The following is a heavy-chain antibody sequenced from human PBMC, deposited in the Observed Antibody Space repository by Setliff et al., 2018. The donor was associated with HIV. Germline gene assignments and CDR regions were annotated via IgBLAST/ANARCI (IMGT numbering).Heavy chain of an antibody. CDR3: ARDYQRDYYDSSGYPFGC. D-gene: IGHD3-22*01. Sequence: GGSLRLSCAASGFTFSSYSMNWVRQAPGKGLEWVSSISSSSSYIYYADSVKGRFTISRDNAKNSLYLQMNSLRAEDTAVYYCARDYQRDYYDSSGYPFGCWGQGTLVT. J-gene: IGHJ4*02. V-gene: IGHV3-21*01. CDR2: ISSSSSYI. CDR1: GFTFSSYS.